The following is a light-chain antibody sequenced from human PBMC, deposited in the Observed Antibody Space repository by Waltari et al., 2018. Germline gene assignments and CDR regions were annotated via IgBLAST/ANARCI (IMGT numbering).Light chain of an antibody. CDR3: TTHTSSSTYV. CDR2: DVS. Sequence: QSALTQPASVSGSPGPSLTISCTGTSSDVGDNNYVSWYQQFPGKAPQLIIYDVSNRPSGVSNRFSGSKSGNTASLTISGLQAEDEADYSCTTHTSSSTYVFGTGTKVSVL. V-gene: IGLV2-14*01. J-gene: IGLJ1*01. CDR1: SSDVGDNNY.